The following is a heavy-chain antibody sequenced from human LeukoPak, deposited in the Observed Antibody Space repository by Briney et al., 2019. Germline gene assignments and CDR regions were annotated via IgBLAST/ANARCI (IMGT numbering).Heavy chain of an antibody. J-gene: IGHJ4*02. D-gene: IGHD3-10*01. Sequence: SGGSLRLSCAASGFSFSDAWMSWVRQIPGKGLEWVGRIESKTDGGTTDYAAPVKGRFTITRDDSTNTLYLQMNSLKSEDTAVYYCTTYGSGRKFDYWGQGILVTVSS. CDR3: TTYGSGRKFDY. CDR2: IESKTDGGTT. V-gene: IGHV3-15*04. CDR1: GFSFSDAW.